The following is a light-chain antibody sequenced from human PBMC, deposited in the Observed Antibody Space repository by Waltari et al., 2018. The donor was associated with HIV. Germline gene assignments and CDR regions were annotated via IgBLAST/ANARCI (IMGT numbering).Light chain of an antibody. Sequence: QSVLTQPPSASGTPGQRVTISCSGRSSNIGSNTVNWYQQFPGMAPKLLIYSNHQRPSWFPNRFSGSKSGTSASLAIRGLQSEDEGDYYCAAWDDSLNGYYVYGTGTKVTVL. CDR2: SNH. V-gene: IGLV1-44*01. CDR3: AAWDDSLNGYYV. CDR1: SSNIGSNT. J-gene: IGLJ1*01.